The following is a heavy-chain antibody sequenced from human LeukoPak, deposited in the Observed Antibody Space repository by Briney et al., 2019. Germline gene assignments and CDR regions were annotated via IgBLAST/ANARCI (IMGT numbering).Heavy chain of an antibody. Sequence: ASVKVSCKASGYTFIDYYIHWVRQATGQGLEWMGWMNPNSGNTGYAQKFQGRVTMTRNTSISTAYMELSSLRSEDTAVYYCARGIVVVPAATFYYYYGMDVWGQGATVTVSS. CDR1: GYTFIDYY. V-gene: IGHV1-8*02. CDR2: MNPNSGNT. J-gene: IGHJ6*02. D-gene: IGHD2-2*01. CDR3: ARGIVVVPAATFYYYYGMDV.